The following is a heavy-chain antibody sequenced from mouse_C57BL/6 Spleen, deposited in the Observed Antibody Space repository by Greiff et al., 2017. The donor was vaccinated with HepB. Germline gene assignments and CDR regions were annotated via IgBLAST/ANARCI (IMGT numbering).Heavy chain of an antibody. D-gene: IGHD1-1*01. CDR1: GYTFTDYE. CDR3: TRGVLRAY. V-gene: IGHV1-15*01. J-gene: IGHJ3*01. Sequence: VQLQQSGAELVRPRASVTLSCKASGYTFTDYEMHWVKQTPVHGLEWIGAIDPETGGTAYNQKFKGKAILTADKSSSTAYMELRSLTSEDSAVYYCTRGVLRAYWGQGTLVTVSA. CDR2: IDPETGGT.